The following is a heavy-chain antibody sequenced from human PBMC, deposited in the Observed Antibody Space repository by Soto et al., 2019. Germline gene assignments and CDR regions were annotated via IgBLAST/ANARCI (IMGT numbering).Heavy chain of an antibody. D-gene: IGHD3-22*01. CDR2: FYYSGST. Sequence: PSETLSLTCTVSGGSISSGGYYWSWIRQHPGMGLEWIGYFYYSGSTYYNPSLKSRVTISVDTSKNQFSLKLSSVTAADTAVYYCARDLAYDSSGYYILGYWGQGTLVTVSS. J-gene: IGHJ4*02. CDR1: GGSISSGGYY. V-gene: IGHV4-31*03. CDR3: ARDLAYDSSGYYILGY.